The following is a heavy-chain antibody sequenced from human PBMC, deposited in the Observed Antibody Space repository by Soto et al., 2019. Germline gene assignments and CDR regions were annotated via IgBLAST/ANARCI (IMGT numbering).Heavy chain of an antibody. V-gene: IGHV3-33*01. CDR1: GFTFSSYG. D-gene: IGHD4-17*01. CDR3: ARDGIYGDYALSYGMDV. CDR2: IWYDGSNK. Sequence: QVQLVESGGGVVQPGRSLRLSCAASGFTFSSYGMHWVRQAPGKGLEWVAVIWYDGSNKYYADSVKGRFTISRDNSKNXXYLQMNSLRAEDTAVYYCARDGIYGDYALSYGMDVWGQGTTVTVSS. J-gene: IGHJ6*02.